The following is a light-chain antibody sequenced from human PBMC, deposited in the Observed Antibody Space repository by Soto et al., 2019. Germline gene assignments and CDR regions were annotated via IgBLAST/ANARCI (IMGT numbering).Light chain of an antibody. CDR1: QSISSW. V-gene: IGKV1-5*01. Sequence: IQMTKSPATLSASVGVRVTITCRPSQSISSWLAWYQQKPRKAPTLLIYDASSLESGIPSRFSGSESGTEFTLTISSLQPDDFATYYCQQYRTYPSTFGQGTKVDIK. CDR3: QQYRTYPST. CDR2: DAS. J-gene: IGKJ1*01.